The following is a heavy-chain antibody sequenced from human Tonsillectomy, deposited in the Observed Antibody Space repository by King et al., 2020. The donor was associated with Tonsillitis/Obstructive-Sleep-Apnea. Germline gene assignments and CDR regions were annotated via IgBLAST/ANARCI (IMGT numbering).Heavy chain of an antibody. CDR2: IPDSGGRT. CDR3: AKNDIWSGFQY. D-gene: IGHD3-3*01. V-gene: IGHV3-23*04. CDR1: GFTFNSYA. J-gene: IGHJ4*02. Sequence: VQLVESGGGLVQPGGSLRLSCAASGFTFNSYAMTWVRQAPGKGLEWVSSIPDSGGRTFYADSVKGRFTISRDNSKNTLYLEMNSLRPEDTAVYFCAKNDIWSGFQYWGRGTLVTVSS.